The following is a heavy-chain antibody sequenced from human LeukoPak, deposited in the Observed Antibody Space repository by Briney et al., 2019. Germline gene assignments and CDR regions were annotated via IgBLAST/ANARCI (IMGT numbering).Heavy chain of an antibody. CDR3: AKDSHWILFDD. CDR1: GFTFTTYG. V-gene: IGHV3-23*01. CDR2: IGGSGIRA. Sequence: GGTLTLSCSASGFTFTTYGMNWVRQAPGKGLEWVSGIGGSGIRAYYADSVKGRFTISRDNSKNTLYLQMNSLKDEDTAVYYCAKDSHWILFDDWGQGTLVTVSS. D-gene: IGHD2-2*03. J-gene: IGHJ4*02.